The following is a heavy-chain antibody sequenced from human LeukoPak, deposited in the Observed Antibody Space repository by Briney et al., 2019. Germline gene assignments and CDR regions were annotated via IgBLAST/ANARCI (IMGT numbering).Heavy chain of an antibody. CDR1: GFTFTSSA. CDR3: AAGPDYYDSSLDAFDI. J-gene: IGHJ3*02. V-gene: IGHV1-58*02. Sequence: SVKVSCKASGFTFTSSAMQWVRQARGQRLEWIGWIVVGGGNTNYAQKFQERVTITRDMSTSTAYMELSSLRSEDTAVYYCAAGPDYYDSSLDAFDIWGQGTMVTVSS. D-gene: IGHD3-22*01. CDR2: IVVGGGNT.